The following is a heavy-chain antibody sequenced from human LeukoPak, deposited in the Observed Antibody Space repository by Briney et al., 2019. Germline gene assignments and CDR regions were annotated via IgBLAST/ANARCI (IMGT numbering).Heavy chain of an antibody. CDR2: ISAYNGNT. V-gene: IGHV1-18*01. Sequence: GASVKVSCKASGYTFTSYGISWVRQAPGQGLEWMGWISAYNGNTNYAQKLQGRVTMTRNTSISTAYMELSSLRSEDTAVYYCARGRKGGYYGDYYYYMDVWGKGTTVTISS. J-gene: IGHJ6*03. CDR1: GYTFTSYG. D-gene: IGHD4-17*01. CDR3: ARGRKGGYYGDYYYYMDV.